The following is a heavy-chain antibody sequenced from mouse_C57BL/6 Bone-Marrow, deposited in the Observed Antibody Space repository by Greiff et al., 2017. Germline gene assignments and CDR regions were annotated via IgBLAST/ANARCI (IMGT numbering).Heavy chain of an antibody. CDR3: ARNYYGSSYVDWYFDV. CDR2: ISYSGST. J-gene: IGHJ1*03. V-gene: IGHV3-1*01. CDR1: GYSITSGYD. D-gene: IGHD1-1*01. Sequence: EVKLQESGPGMVKPSQSLSLTCTVTGYSITSGYDWHWIRHFPGNKLEWMGYISYSGSTNYNPSLKSRISITHDTSKNHFFLKLNSVTTEDTATYYCARNYYGSSYVDWYFDVWGTGTTVTVSS.